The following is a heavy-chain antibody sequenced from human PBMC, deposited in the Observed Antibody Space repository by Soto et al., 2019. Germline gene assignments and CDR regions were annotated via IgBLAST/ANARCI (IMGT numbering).Heavy chain of an antibody. V-gene: IGHV4-61*01. CDR2: IYYSGST. CDR1: GGSVSSGSYY. D-gene: IGHD5-12*01. CDR3: AAEMATIPGY. J-gene: IGHJ4*02. Sequence: QVQLQESGPGLVKPSETLSLTCTVSGGSVSSGSYYWSWIRQPPGKGLEWIGYIYYSGSTNYNPSLKSRVTISVDTSKNQFSLKLSSVTAADTAVYYCAAEMATIPGYWGQGTLVTVSS.